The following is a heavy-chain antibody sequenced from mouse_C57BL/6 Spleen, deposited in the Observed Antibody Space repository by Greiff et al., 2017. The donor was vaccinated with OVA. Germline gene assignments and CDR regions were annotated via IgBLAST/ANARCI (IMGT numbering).Heavy chain of an antibody. CDR1: GYSITSGYY. CDR2: ISYDGSN. Sequence: EVKLVESGPGLVKPSQSLSLTCSVTGYSITSGYYWNWIRQFPGNKLEWMGYISYDGSNNYNPSLKNRISITRDTSKNQFFLKLNSVTTEDTATYYCARELGRGGYYAMDYWGQGTSVTISS. D-gene: IGHD4-1*01. J-gene: IGHJ4*01. CDR3: ARELGRGGYYAMDY. V-gene: IGHV3-6*01.